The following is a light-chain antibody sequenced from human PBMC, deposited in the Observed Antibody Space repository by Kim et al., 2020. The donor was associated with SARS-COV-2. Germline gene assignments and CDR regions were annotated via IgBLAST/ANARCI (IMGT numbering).Light chain of an antibody. CDR1: QDIKSF. Sequence: DIQMTQSPASLSASVGDRVTIACQASQDIKSFINWYQQTPGKAPKLLIYDASNLETGVPSRFSGSGTGTDFTFTISSLQPEDIATYYSQQHDNLPMTFGQGTRLEIK. J-gene: IGKJ5*01. CDR3: QQHDNLPMT. CDR2: DAS. V-gene: IGKV1-33*01.